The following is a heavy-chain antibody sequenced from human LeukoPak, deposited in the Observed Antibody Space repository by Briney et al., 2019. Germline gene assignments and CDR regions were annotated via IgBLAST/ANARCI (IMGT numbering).Heavy chain of an antibody. V-gene: IGHV1-69*01. J-gene: IGHJ6*03. CDR1: GGTFSSYA. D-gene: IGHD3-3*01. CDR3: ARGGRFLGNYYYYMDV. CDR2: IIPIFGTA. Sequence: SVKVSCKASGGTFSSYAISWVRQAPGQGLEWMGGIIPIFGTANYTLKFQGRVTITADESTSTAYMELSSLRSEDTAVYYCARGGRFLGNYYYYMDVWGKGTTVTVSS.